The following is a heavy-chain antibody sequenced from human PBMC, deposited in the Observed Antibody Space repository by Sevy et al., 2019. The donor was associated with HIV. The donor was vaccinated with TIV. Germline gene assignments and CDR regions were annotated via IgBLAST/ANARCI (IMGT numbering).Heavy chain of an antibody. V-gene: IGHV3-33*01. CDR2: IWYDGSNK. CDR3: AREGRCSPWGVYYYGMDV. Sequence: GGSLRLSCAASGFTFSSYGMYWVRQAPGKGLEWVAVIWYDGSNKYYADSVKGRFTISRDNSKNTLYLQMNSLRAEDTAVYYCAREGRCSPWGVYYYGMDVWGQGTTVTVSS. D-gene: IGHD3-10*01. CDR1: GFTFSSYG. J-gene: IGHJ6*02.